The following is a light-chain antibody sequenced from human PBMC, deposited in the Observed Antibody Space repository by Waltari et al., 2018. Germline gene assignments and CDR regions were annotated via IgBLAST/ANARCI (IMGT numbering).Light chain of an antibody. CDR1: SSDVGSYNL. CDR2: EGS. Sequence: QSALTQPASVSGSPGQSITISCTGTSSDVGSYNLVSWYQQHPGKAPKLMICEGSKRPSGVSNRFSGSKSGNTASLTISVLQAEDEADYYCCSYAGSRTFVVFGGGTKLTVL. J-gene: IGLJ3*02. V-gene: IGLV2-23*03. CDR3: CSYAGSRTFVV.